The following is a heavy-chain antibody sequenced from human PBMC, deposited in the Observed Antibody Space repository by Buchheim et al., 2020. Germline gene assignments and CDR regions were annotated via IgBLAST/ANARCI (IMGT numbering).Heavy chain of an antibody. V-gene: IGHV3-74*01. CDR1: GLSVSEDY. Sequence: EVLLVESGGALVLPGGSLRLSCAVSGLSVSEDYMMWVRQAPGKGLEWVSRINSDGSITDYADSVKGRFTISRDNAKNTLYLQMNSLRADDTAVYFCSREPNSGWTGEDDYWGQGTL. D-gene: IGHD6-19*01. J-gene: IGHJ4*02. CDR3: SREPNSGWTGEDDY. CDR2: INSDGSIT.